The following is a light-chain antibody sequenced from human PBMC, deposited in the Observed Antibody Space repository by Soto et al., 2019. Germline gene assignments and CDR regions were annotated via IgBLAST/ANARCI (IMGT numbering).Light chain of an antibody. CDR3: QSYDSNLSGHVV. CDR2: GNT. Sequence: QSALTQPPSVSGAPGQRVTISCTGSSSNIGAGYEVHWYQQLPGTAPRLLIYGNTNRPSGVPDRFSASKSGTAASLAITGLQAEDEADYHCQSYDSNLSGHVVFGGGTKVTVL. J-gene: IGLJ2*01. CDR1: SSNIGAGYE. V-gene: IGLV1-40*01.